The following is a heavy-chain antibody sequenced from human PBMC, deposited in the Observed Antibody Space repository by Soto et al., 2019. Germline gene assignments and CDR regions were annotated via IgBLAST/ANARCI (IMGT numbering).Heavy chain of an antibody. V-gene: IGHV4-39*01. D-gene: IGHD6-6*01. Sequence: QLQLQESGPGLVKPSETLSLTCTVSGGSISSSSYYWGWIRQPPGKGLEWIGSIYYSGSTYDNPSLKSRVTISVDTSKNQFSLKLSSVTAADTALYYCARHYIAARFDHFDYWGQGTLDTVSS. CDR1: GGSISSSSYY. CDR3: ARHYIAARFDHFDY. CDR2: IYYSGST. J-gene: IGHJ4*02.